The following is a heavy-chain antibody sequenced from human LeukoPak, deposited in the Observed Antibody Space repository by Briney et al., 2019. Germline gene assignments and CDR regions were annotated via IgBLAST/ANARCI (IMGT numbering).Heavy chain of an antibody. V-gene: IGHV3-23*01. J-gene: IGHJ4*02. Sequence: GGSLRLSCAASGFTFSSYAMSWVRQAPGKGLEWVSAICGSGGSSYYADSVKGRFTISRDNSKNTLYLQMNSLRAEDTAVYYRAKRASITIFGVVTPRLRSWLSPIDYWGQGTLVTVSS. CDR2: ICGSGGSS. D-gene: IGHD3-3*01. CDR1: GFTFSSYA. CDR3: AKRASITIFGVVTPRLRSWLSPIDY.